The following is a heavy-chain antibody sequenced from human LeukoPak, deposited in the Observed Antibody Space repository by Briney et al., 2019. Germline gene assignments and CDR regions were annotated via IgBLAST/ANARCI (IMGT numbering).Heavy chain of an antibody. CDR1: GYTFASYD. J-gene: IGHJ4*02. CDR3: AAAPRRIAVAGTGYY. CDR2: MNPNSGNT. D-gene: IGHD6-19*01. V-gene: IGHV1-8*01. Sequence: GASVKVSCKASGYTFASYDINWVRQATGQGLEWMGWMNPNSGNTGYAQKFQGRVTMTRNTSISTAYMELSSLRSEDTAVYYCAAAPRRIAVAGTGYYWGQGTLVTVSS.